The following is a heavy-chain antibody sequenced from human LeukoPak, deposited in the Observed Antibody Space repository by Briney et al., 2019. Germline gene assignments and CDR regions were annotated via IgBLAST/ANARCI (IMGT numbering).Heavy chain of an antibody. Sequence: GGSLRLPCAASGFTFSSYWMSWVRQAPGKGLEWVANIKQDGSEKYYVDSVKGRFTISRDNAKNSLYLQMNSLRAEDAAVYYCARDQRADDFWSGYYRPNWFDPWGQGTLVTVSS. J-gene: IGHJ5*02. CDR1: GFTFSSYW. CDR3: ARDQRADDFWSGYYRPNWFDP. CDR2: IKQDGSEK. V-gene: IGHV3-7*01. D-gene: IGHD3-3*01.